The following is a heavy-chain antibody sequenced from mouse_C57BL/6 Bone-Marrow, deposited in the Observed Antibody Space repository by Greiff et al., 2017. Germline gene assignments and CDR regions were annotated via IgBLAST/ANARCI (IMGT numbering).Heavy chain of an antibody. CDR3: AAYDGYPIFDY. J-gene: IGHJ2*01. D-gene: IGHD2-3*01. CDR1: GFNIKDYY. Sequence: VQLKQSGAELVKPGASVKLSCTASGFNIKDYYMHWVPQRTEQGLEWIGRIGPEDGDTKYAPKFQGNATITADTSYNSAYLQISSLTSEDTALYYGAAYDGYPIFDYWVQGTTLTVSS. V-gene: IGHV14-2*01. CDR2: IGPEDGDT.